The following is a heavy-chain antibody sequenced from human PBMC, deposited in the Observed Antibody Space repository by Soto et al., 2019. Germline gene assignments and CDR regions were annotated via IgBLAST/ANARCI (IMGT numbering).Heavy chain of an antibody. CDR3: ARGTQTTVTTRLFDC. V-gene: IGHV3-7*01. CDR1: GFTFSSYW. Sequence: PGGSLRLSCAASGFTFSSYWMSWVRQAPGKGLVWVANIKQDGSAKYYADSVEGRFTISRDNAKNTLYLQMNSLRAEDTAVYYCARGTQTTVTTRLFDCWGQGTLVTVSS. D-gene: IGHD4-17*01. CDR2: IKQDGSAK. J-gene: IGHJ4*02.